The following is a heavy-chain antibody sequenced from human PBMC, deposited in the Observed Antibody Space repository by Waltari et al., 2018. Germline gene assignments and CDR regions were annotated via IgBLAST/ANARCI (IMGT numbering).Heavy chain of an antibody. D-gene: IGHD2-15*01. Sequence: QVRLVQSGAEAEQPGPSVRVSCKVSVYTLAALSMRWGRQAPGKGLEWMGGFDPEDGETIYPQKFQGRVTMTEDTSTDTAYMELSSLRSEATAVYYCATPRRGGSGGDYYGMDVWGQGPTVTVS. CDR2: FDPEDGET. V-gene: IGHV1-24*01. CDR1: VYTLAALS. CDR3: ATPRRGGSGGDYYGMDV. J-gene: IGHJ6*02.